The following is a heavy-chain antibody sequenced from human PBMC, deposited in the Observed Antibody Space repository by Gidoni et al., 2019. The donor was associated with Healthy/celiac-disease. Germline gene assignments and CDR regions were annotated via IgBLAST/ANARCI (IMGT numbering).Heavy chain of an antibody. J-gene: IGHJ4*02. V-gene: IGHV4-4*02. Sequence: QVQLQESGPGLVKPSGTLSLTCAVSGGPLSSSNWWSWVRQPPGKGLVWIGEIYHSGSTNYNPSLKSRVTISVDKSKNQFSLKLSSVTAADTAVYYCARDRHYGTAVAGAFDYWGQGTLVTVSS. CDR2: IYHSGST. CDR1: GGPLSSSNW. CDR3: ARDRHYGTAVAGAFDY. D-gene: IGHD6-19*01.